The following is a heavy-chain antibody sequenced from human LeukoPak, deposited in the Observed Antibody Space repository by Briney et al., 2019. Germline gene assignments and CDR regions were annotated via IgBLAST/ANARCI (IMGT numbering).Heavy chain of an antibody. V-gene: IGHV3-23*01. Sequence: GGSLRLSCAASGFTFSSYTMSWVRQAPGKGLEWVSSITTSDGNTYYADSVKGRFTVSRDNSKNTLFLQMNSLRAEDTAVYYCAKDGGLWVSAHWGDSWGRGTLVTVSS. D-gene: IGHD7-27*01. CDR2: ITTSDGNT. CDR1: GFTFSSYT. J-gene: IGHJ4*02. CDR3: AKDGGLWVSAHWGDS.